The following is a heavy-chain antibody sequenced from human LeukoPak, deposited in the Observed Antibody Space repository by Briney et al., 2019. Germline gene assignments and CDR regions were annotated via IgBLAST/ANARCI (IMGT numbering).Heavy chain of an antibody. CDR3: ARPSFHCSSTSCYTGYGMDV. D-gene: IGHD2-2*02. Sequence: ASVKVSCKASGYTFTSYGISWVRQAPGQGLEWMGWISAYNGNTNYAQKLQGRVTMTTDTSTSTAYMELRSLRSDDTAVYYCARPSFHCSSTSCYTGYGMDVWGQGTTVTVSS. CDR1: GYTFTSYG. V-gene: IGHV1-18*01. CDR2: ISAYNGNT. J-gene: IGHJ6*02.